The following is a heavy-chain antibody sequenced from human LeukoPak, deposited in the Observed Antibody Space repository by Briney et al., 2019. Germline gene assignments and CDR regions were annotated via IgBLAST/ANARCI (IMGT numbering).Heavy chain of an antibody. CDR2: INSDGSST. J-gene: IGHJ4*02. Sequence: SGGSLRLSCAASGFTFSSYWMHWVRQAPGKGLVWVSRINSDGSSTRYADSVKGRFTISRDNAKNTLYLQMNSLRAEDTAVYYCARDPKAYYDILTGYYMRSYFDYWGQGTLVTVSS. D-gene: IGHD3-9*01. CDR3: ARDPKAYYDILTGYYMRSYFDY. V-gene: IGHV3-74*01. CDR1: GFTFSSYW.